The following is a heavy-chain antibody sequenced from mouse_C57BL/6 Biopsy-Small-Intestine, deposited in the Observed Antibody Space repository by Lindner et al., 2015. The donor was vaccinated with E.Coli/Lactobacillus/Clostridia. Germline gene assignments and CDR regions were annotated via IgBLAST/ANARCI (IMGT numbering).Heavy chain of an antibody. CDR1: GYTFTDYE. J-gene: IGHJ3*01. V-gene: IGHV1-15*01. CDR3: TRYYDYDWFAY. CDR2: IDPETGGT. D-gene: IGHD2-4*01. Sequence: VQLQESGAELVRPGASVTLSCKASGYTFTDYEMHWVKQTPVHGLEWIGAIDPETGGTAYNQKFKGKAILTADKSSSTAYMELLSLTSEDSAVYYCTRYYDYDWFAYWGQGTLVTVSA.